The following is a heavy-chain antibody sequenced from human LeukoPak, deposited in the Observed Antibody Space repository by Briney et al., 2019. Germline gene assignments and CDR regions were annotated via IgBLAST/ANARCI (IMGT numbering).Heavy chain of an antibody. J-gene: IGHJ5*02. CDR2: INHSGST. CDR1: GLSFSGYY. CDR3: AARHIVVVPAARVARKNNWFDP. D-gene: IGHD2-2*01. V-gene: IGHV4-34*01. Sequence: SSEPLSLTCAGYGLSFSGYYWSWLRQPPGKGLEWIGEINHSGSTNYNPSLKSRVTISVDTSKNQFSLKLSSVTAADTAVYYCAARHIVVVPAARVARKNNWFDPWGQGTLVTVSS.